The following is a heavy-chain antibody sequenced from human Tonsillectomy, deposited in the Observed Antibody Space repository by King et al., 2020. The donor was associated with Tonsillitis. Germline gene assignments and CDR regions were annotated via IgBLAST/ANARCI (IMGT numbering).Heavy chain of an antibody. D-gene: IGHD6-13*01. CDR2: ISYDGSNK. Sequence: VQLVQSGGGVVQPGRSLRLSCAASGFTFSGYGMHWVRQAPGKGLEWVAVISYDGSNKYYAESVKGRFTISRDNSKNTLYLQMNSLRAEDTAVYYCAKGPVAATGYYYYYGMDVWGQGTTVTVSS. CDR3: AKGPVAATGYYYYYGMDV. J-gene: IGHJ6*02. CDR1: GFTFSGYG. V-gene: IGHV3-30*18.